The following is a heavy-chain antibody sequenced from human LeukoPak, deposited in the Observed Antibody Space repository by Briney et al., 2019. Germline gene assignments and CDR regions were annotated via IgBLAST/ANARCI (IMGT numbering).Heavy chain of an antibody. Sequence: GSSVKVSCKASGGTFSSYAISWVRQAPGQGLEWMGRIIPILGIANYAQKFQGRVTMTRDTSTSTVYMELSSLRSEDTAVYYCARDLGGENGMDVWGQGTTVTVSS. V-gene: IGHV1-69*04. CDR1: GGTFSSYA. CDR3: ARDLGGENGMDV. J-gene: IGHJ6*02. CDR2: IIPILGIA. D-gene: IGHD3-10*01.